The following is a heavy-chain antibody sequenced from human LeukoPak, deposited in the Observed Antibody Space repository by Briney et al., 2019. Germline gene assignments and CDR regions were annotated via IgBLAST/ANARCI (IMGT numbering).Heavy chain of an antibody. J-gene: IGHJ4*02. CDR3: ARRALNYDFWSGYYWPPGLDY. Sequence: PSETLSLTCAVYGGSFSGYYWSWIRQPPGKGLEWIGEINHSGSTNYNPSLKSRVTISADTSKNQFSLKLSSVTAADTAVYYCARRALNYDFWSGYYWPPGLDYWGQGTLVTVSS. CDR2: INHSGST. CDR1: GGSFSGYY. V-gene: IGHV4-34*01. D-gene: IGHD3-3*01.